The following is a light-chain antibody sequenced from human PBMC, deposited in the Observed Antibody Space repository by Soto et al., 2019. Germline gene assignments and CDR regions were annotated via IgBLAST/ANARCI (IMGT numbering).Light chain of an antibody. J-gene: IGKJ3*01. CDR2: AAS. Sequence: DIQMTQAPSSLSASVGDRVTITCRASQGISNYLAWYQQKPGKVPKLLIFAASTLQSGGPSRFSGSGAGTDFALNISSLRPEDVATYYCQKYNSAPSAFGPGTKVDIK. CDR1: QGISNY. V-gene: IGKV1-27*01. CDR3: QKYNSAPSA.